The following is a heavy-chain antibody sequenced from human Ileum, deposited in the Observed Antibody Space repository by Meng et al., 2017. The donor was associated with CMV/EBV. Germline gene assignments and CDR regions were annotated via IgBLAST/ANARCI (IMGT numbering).Heavy chain of an antibody. CDR2: ISSSSSYI. Sequence: GESLKISCAGSGFSFSSYRMNWVRQAPGKGPEWVSSISSSSSYIYYADSVKGRFTISRDNAKNSLYLQMNSLRAEDTAVYYCARGKWGSYWGLGTLVTVSS. V-gene: IGHV3-21*01. CDR3: ARGKWGSY. CDR1: GFSFSSYR. D-gene: IGHD3-16*01. J-gene: IGHJ4*02.